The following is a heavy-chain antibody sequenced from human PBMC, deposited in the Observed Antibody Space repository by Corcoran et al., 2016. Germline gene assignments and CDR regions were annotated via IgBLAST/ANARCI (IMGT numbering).Heavy chain of an antibody. CDR3: AKDPGYCTKGVCGPADY. J-gene: IGHJ4*02. CDR1: GFTFSSYG. D-gene: IGHD2-8*01. Sequence: QVQLVESGGGVVQPGRSLRLSCAASGFTFSSYGMHWVRQAPGKGLEWVAVISYDGSNKYYADSVKGRFTISRDNSKNTLYLQMNSLIAEDTAVYYCAKDPGYCTKGVCGPADYWGQGTLVTVSS. CDR2: ISYDGSNK. V-gene: IGHV3-30*18.